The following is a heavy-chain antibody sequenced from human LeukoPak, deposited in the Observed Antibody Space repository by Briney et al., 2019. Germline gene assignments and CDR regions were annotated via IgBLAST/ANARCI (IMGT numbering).Heavy chain of an antibody. J-gene: IGHJ3*02. D-gene: IGHD2-2*01. CDR1: GFTFSSYS. Sequence: PGGSLRLSCAASGFTFSSYSMNWVRQAPGKGLEWVSSISSSSSYIYYADSVKGRFTISRDNAKNSLHLQMNSLRAEDTAVYYCARDGCSSTSCYGGYAFDIWGQGTMVTVSS. V-gene: IGHV3-21*01. CDR2: ISSSSSYI. CDR3: ARDGCSSTSCYGGYAFDI.